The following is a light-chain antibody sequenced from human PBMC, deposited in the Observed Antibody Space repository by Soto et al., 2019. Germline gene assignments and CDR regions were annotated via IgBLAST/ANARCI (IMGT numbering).Light chain of an antibody. Sequence: IVLTQSPATLSLSPGERATISCRASQSVGTYLAWYQQKLGQAPRLLIYEACDRATGIPARFSGSGSGTDFTLTVSSLEPEDFAVYYCQQRSTWPLTFGGGTKVEIQ. J-gene: IGKJ4*01. CDR3: QQRSTWPLT. V-gene: IGKV3-11*01. CDR2: EAC. CDR1: QSVGTY.